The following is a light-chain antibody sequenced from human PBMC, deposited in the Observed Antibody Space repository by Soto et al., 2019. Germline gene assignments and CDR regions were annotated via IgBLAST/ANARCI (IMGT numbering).Light chain of an antibody. CDR2: GAS. CDR3: QYYCSPSWT. Sequence: EIVLTQSPGTLSLSPGERATLSCRASQSVSSRNLAWYQQKPGQAPRILIFGASSRASGIPDRFSGSGSGTDFTLTISRLEPEDFAVYYCQYYCSPSWTFGQGTKVDIK. CDR1: QSVSSRN. V-gene: IGKV3-20*01. J-gene: IGKJ1*01.